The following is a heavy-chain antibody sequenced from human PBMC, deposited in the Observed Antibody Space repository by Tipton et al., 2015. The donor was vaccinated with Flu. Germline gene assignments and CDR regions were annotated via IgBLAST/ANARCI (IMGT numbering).Heavy chain of an antibody. CDR3: ARADYYYYMDV. Sequence: TLSLTCTVSGGSISSYYWSWIRQPPGKGLEWIGYIYYSGSTNYNPSLKSRVTMSVDTSKNQFSLKLSSVTAADTAVYYCARADYYYYMDVWGKGTTVTVSS. V-gene: IGHV4-59*12. CDR2: IYYSGST. CDR1: GGSISSYY. J-gene: IGHJ6*03.